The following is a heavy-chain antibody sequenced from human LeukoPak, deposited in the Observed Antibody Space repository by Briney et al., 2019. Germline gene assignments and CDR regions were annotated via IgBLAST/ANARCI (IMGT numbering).Heavy chain of an antibody. CDR1: GYTFTSYG. J-gene: IGHJ4*02. V-gene: IGHV1-18*01. D-gene: IGHD3-22*01. CDR2: ISAYNGST. CDR3: AIHYYDSSGYLYYFDY. Sequence: VASVKVSCKASGYTFTSYGISWVRQAPGQGLEWMGWISAYNGSTNYAQKLQGRVTMTTDTSTSTAYMELRSLRSDDTAVYYCAIHYYDSSGYLYYFDYWGQGTLVTVSS.